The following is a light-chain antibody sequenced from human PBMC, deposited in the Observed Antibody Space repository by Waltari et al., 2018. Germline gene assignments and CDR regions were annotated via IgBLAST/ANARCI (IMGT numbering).Light chain of an antibody. V-gene: IGLV2-23*01. CDR3: CSYAGNTVWV. CDR1: TRTFGSYAL. CDR2: EGT. Sequence: QSALTQPASVSGSPGQSITISCTGITRTFGSYALVSWYQQHPDKAPKLMVYEGTKRPPGISTRFSGAKSGNTASLTISGLQAEDEADYYCCSYAGNTVWVFGGGTKLTVL. J-gene: IGLJ3*02.